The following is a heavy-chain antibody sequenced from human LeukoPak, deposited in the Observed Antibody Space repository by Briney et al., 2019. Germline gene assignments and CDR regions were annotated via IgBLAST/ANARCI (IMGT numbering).Heavy chain of an antibody. D-gene: IGHD2-2*01. J-gene: IGHJ6*02. Sequence: GGSLRLSCTASIFTYSHYNMHWLRHAPGKGLEGVSSISSSATYIYYADSVKGRFTIHRDNAKTSLSLQMNSLRAEDTAVYYCARILVVPAANYYYSYGMDVWGQGTTVTVSS. CDR1: IFTYSHYN. V-gene: IGHV3-21*06. CDR3: ARILVVPAANYYYSYGMDV. CDR2: ISSSATYI.